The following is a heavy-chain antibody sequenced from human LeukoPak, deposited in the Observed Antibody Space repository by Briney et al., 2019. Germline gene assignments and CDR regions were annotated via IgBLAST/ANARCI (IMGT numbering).Heavy chain of an antibody. Sequence: ASVKVSCKASGYTFTGYYMHWVRQAPGQGLEWMGWINPNSGGTNYAQKLQGRVTMTRDTSISTAYMELSRLRSDDTAVYYCARDLIRRVVPAAMKYYYYGMDVWGQGTTVTVSS. V-gene: IGHV1-2*02. D-gene: IGHD2-2*01. CDR3: ARDLIRRVVPAAMKYYYYGMDV. CDR2: INPNSGGT. CDR1: GYTFTGYY. J-gene: IGHJ6*02.